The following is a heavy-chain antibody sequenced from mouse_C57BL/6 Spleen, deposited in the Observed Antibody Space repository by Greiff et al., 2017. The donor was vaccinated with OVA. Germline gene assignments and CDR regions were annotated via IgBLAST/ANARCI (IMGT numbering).Heavy chain of an antibody. Sequence: VLLQQSGPELVKPGASVKMSCKASGYTFTDYYMHWVKQIHGKSLEWIGYIYPNNGGDGYNQKFKGQATLTVDKSSSTAYMELRSLTSEDSAVYYCARDSNYPAWFAYWSQGTLGTVTA. D-gene: IGHD2-5*01. CDR1: GYTFTDYY. V-gene: IGHV1-34*01. J-gene: IGHJ3*01. CDR2: IYPNNGGD. CDR3: ARDSNYPAWFAY.